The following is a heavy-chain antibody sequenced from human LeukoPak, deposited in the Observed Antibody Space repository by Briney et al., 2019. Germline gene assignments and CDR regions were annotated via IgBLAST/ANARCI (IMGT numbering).Heavy chain of an antibody. V-gene: IGHV3-48*01. J-gene: IGHJ5*02. CDR3: ARDREMATIRGDPWSGWFDP. Sequence: GGSLRLSCAASGSTFSSYSMNWVRQAPGKGLEWVSYISSSSTIYYADSVKGRFTISRDNAKNSLYLQMNSLRAEDTAVYYCARDREMATIRGDPWSGWFDPWGQGTLVTVSS. CDR1: GSTFSSYS. D-gene: IGHD5-24*01. CDR2: ISSSSTI.